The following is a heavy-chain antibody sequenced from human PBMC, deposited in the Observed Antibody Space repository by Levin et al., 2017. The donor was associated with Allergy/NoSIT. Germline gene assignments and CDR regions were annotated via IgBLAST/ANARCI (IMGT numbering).Heavy chain of an antibody. V-gene: IGHV3-53*01. J-gene: IGHJ4*02. CDR2: IYSGGCT. CDR1: GFTVGSNH. CDR3: ARRNTYFDDSGSNFDY. Sequence: LSLPCAASGFTVGSNHMSWVRQAPGMGLDWVSVIYSGGCTYYVDSVKGRFTISRDDSKNTLYLQMSSLRAEDPAVYYCARRNTYFDDSGSNFDYWGQGTLVTFSS. D-gene: IGHD3-22*01.